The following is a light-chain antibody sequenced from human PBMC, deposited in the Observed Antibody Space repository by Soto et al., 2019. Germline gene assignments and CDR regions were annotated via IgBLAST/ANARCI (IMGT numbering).Light chain of an antibody. CDR1: SSNIGAGYD. Sequence: QSVLTQPPSVSGAPGQRVTISCTGSSSNIGAGYDVHWYQQLPGTAPKLLIFRNNNRPSGVPDRFSGSKSGTSASLAITGLQAEDEADYYCQSYDSSLSAYVFATGTKVTVL. CDR3: QSYDSSLSAYV. J-gene: IGLJ1*01. V-gene: IGLV1-40*01. CDR2: RNN.